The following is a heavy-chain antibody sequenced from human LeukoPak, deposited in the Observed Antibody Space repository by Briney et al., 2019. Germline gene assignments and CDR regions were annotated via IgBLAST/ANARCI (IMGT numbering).Heavy chain of an antibody. CDR1: GYTLTELP. D-gene: IGHD1-7*01. V-gene: IGHV1-24*01. Sequence: ASVKVSCKVSGYTLTELPMHWVRQAPGKGLEWMGGFDPEDDEIIYAQRFQGRVTMTEDASTDTAYMELRSLSSEDTAVYYCAKETGNFYFYSWGQGTLVTVSS. CDR2: FDPEDDEI. CDR3: AKETGNFYFYS. J-gene: IGHJ4*02.